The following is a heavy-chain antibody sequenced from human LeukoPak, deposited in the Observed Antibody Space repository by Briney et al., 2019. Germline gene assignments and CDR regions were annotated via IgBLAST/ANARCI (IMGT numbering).Heavy chain of an antibody. D-gene: IGHD6-19*01. CDR3: ARGLGYSSGWAFDY. CDR1: GFTFSSYG. V-gene: IGHV3-33*01. Sequence: GGSLRLSCAASGFTFSSYGMHWVRQAPGKGLEGVAVIWYDGSNKYYADSVQGRFTISRDNSKNTLYLQMNSLRAEDTAVYYCARGLGYSSGWAFDYWGQGTLVTVSS. CDR2: IWYDGSNK. J-gene: IGHJ4*02.